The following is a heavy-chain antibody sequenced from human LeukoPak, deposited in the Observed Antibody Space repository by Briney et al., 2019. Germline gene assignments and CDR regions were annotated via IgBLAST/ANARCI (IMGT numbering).Heavy chain of an antibody. CDR3: ARAPTVLVGYCSSSSCQADY. CDR2: ISGDSRYV. J-gene: IGHJ4*02. CDR1: GFTFSSYS. Sequence: GGSLRLSCAASGFTFSSYSMNWVRQAPGKGLEWVSAISGDSRYVYYADSVRGRFTISRDNAENSLYLQMNSLRVEDTAVYYCARAPTVLVGYCSSSSCQADYWGQGTLVTVSS. V-gene: IGHV3-21*01. D-gene: IGHD2-2*01.